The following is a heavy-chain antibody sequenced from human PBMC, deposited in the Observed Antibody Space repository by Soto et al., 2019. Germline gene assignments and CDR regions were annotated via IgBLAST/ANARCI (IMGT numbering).Heavy chain of an antibody. Sequence: EVQLVESGGGLVQPGGSLRLSCAASGFTFSSYSMNWVRQAPGKGLEWVSYISSSSSTIYYADSVKGRFTISRDNAKNSLYLQLNSLRDEDAAVYYCASEYDYGDLNYYYYGMDVSGQGTTVTVSS. J-gene: IGHJ6*02. D-gene: IGHD4-17*01. CDR2: ISSSSSTI. CDR3: ASEYDYGDLNYYYYGMDV. CDR1: GFTFSSYS. V-gene: IGHV3-48*02.